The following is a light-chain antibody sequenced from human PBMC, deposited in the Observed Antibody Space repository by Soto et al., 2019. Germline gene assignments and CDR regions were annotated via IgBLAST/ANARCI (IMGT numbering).Light chain of an antibody. J-gene: IGKJ3*01. CDR3: LQYRDWPLT. CDR1: QNVASN. CDR2: GAS. V-gene: IGKV3-15*01. Sequence: EKIMTQSPATLSVSPGERATLSCRASQNVASNLAWYQQKPGQPPRLLIYGASTGATGIPARFSGSGSGTEFTLTISSLQSEDFAVYYCLQYRDWPLTFGPGTKVEIK.